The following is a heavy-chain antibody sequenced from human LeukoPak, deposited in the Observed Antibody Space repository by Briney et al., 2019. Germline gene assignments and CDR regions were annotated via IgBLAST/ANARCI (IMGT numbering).Heavy chain of an antibody. CDR3: ARDLSAADPPDY. CDR2: IKQDGTDK. CDR1: GFTFSYYW. J-gene: IGHJ4*02. Sequence: GGSLRLSCAASGFTFSYYWMSWVRQAPGKGLEWVANIKQDGTDKYYVDSVRGRFTISRDNAKNSLYLQMNSLRAEDTAVYYCARDLSAADPPDYWGQGTLVTVSS. V-gene: IGHV3-7*01. D-gene: IGHD6-13*01.